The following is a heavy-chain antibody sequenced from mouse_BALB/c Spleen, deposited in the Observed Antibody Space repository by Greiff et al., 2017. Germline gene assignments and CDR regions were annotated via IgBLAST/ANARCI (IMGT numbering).Heavy chain of an antibody. CDR2: IWAGGST. CDR1: GFSLTSYG. J-gene: IGHJ2*01. V-gene: IGHV2-9*02. CDR3: ARDTLNYMDY. Sequence: VQGVESGPGLVAPSQSLSITCTVSGFSLTSYGVHWVRQPPGKGLEWLGVIWAGGSTNYNSALMSRLSISKDNSKSQVFLKMNSLQTDDTAMYYCARDTLNYMDYWGQGTTLTVSS.